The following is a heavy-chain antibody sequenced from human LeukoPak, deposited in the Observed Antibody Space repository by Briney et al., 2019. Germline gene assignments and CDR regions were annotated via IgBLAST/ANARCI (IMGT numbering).Heavy chain of an antibody. CDR2: ISSSGSTI. V-gene: IGHV3-11*01. D-gene: IGHD3-3*01. CDR1: GFTFSDYY. Sequence: GGSLRLSCAASGFTFSDYYMSWIRQAPGKGLEWVSYISSSGSTIYYADSVKGRFTISRDNAKNSLYLQMNSLRAEDTAVYYCATKEDDSWSGYYYYYMDVWGKGTTVTVSS. CDR3: ATKEDDSWSGYYYYYMDV. J-gene: IGHJ6*03.